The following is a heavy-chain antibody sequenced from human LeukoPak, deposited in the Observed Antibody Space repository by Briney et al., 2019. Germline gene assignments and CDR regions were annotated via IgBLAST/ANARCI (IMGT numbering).Heavy chain of an antibody. V-gene: IGHV1-2*06. CDR1: GYTFTGYY. J-gene: IGHJ6*03. CDR2: INPNSGGT. CDR3: ARPARIAAAGTIYYYYMDV. Sequence: ASVKVSCKASGYTFTGYYMHWVRQAPGQGLEWMGRINPNSGGTNYAQKFQGRVTMTRDTSISTAYMELSRLRSDDTAVYYCARPARIAAAGTIYYYYMDVWGKGTTVTVSS. D-gene: IGHD6-13*01.